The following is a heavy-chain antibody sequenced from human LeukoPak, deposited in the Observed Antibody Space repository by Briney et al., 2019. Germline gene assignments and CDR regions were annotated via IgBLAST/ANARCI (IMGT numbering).Heavy chain of an antibody. CDR1: GFTLDAFA. Sequence: YPGGSLRLSCAASGFTLDAFAMHCVRQAPGKGLEWVSLIDKDGRKTYYADSVKGRFTISRDNSKNSLYLQMNSLRTEDTALYYCATWAFYHSLDVWGRGAAVIVSS. D-gene: IGHD1-26*01. V-gene: IGHV3-43*02. CDR2: IDKDGRKT. J-gene: IGHJ6*02. CDR3: ATWAFYHSLDV.